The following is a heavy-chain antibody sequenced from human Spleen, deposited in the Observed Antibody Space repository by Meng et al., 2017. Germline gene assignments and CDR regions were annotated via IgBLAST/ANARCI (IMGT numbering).Heavy chain of an antibody. CDR1: GFTVTSNE. V-gene: IGHV3-38*03. D-gene: IGHD2-15*01. Sequence: ESLKISCAASGFTVTSNEMSWVRQAPGKGLEWVSSICGDSTYYADSVKGRFTISRDNSKNTLYVQMNNLRAEDTAVYFCASFPRDCTTDGCYLVHDYWGQGTLVTVSS. CDR2: ICGDST. J-gene: IGHJ4*02. CDR3: ASFPRDCTTDGCYLVHDY.